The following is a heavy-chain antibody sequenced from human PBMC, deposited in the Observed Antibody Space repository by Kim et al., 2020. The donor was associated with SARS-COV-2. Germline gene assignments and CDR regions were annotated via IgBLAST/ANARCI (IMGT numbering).Heavy chain of an antibody. D-gene: IGHD6-19*01. CDR3: ARRPPVAADGDYFEY. V-gene: IGHV5-51*01. Sequence: GESLKISCKASGYSFSDYWIGWVRQRPGKVLEWMGIIFPYDSKTRYSPSFQGQVTLSVDKSTGTAYLQWRSLRASDSGMYYCARRPPVAADGDYFEYWG. CDR1: GYSFSDYW. CDR2: IFPYDSKT. J-gene: IGHJ4*01.